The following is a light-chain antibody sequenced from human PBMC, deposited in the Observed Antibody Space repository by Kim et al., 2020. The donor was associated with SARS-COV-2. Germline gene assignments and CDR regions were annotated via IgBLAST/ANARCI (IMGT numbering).Light chain of an antibody. J-gene: IGLJ1*01. CDR3: QAWDSSTYV. V-gene: IGLV3-1*01. Sequence: VSPGQTASITCSGDKLGDQYACWYQQKPGQSPVLVIYQDSKRPSGIPERFSGSNSGNTATLTISGTQAMDEADYYCQAWDSSTYVFGTGTKVTVL. CDR1: KLGDQY. CDR2: QDS.